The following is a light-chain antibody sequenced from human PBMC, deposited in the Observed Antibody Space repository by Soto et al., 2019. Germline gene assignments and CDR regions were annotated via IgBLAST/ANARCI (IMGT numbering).Light chain of an antibody. Sequence: EIVMTQSPAGLSASPGERATLSCRASQSISRNLAWYQQKPGQAPRLLIYGASNRATGIPDRFSGSGSGTDFTLTISRLEPEDFATYYCQHADSFPLITFGQGTRLEIK. CDR1: QSISRN. CDR2: GAS. J-gene: IGKJ5*01. V-gene: IGKV3D-15*01. CDR3: QHADSFPLIT.